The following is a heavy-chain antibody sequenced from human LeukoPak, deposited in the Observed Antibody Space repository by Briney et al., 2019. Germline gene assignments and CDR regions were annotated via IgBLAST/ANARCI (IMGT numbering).Heavy chain of an antibody. CDR1: GFTFNDYR. CDR3: ARETYSGYVYDAFDI. V-gene: IGHV3-21*01. CDR2: ISSSSSYI. Sequence: KSGGSLRLSCAASGFTFNDYRINWVRQAPGKGLEWVSSISSSSSYIYYADSVKGRFTISRDNAKNSLYLQMNSLRAEDTAVYYCARETYSGYVYDAFDIWGQGTMVTVSS. J-gene: IGHJ3*02. D-gene: IGHD5-12*01.